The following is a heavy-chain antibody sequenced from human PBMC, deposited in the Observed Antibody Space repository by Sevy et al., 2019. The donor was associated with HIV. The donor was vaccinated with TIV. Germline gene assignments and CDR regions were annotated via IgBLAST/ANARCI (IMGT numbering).Heavy chain of an antibody. V-gene: IGHV4-59*02. D-gene: IGHD6-13*01. CDR2: IYYSGST. CDR1: GGSVSSYF. J-gene: IGHJ6*02. CDR3: ARESPYIAAAGKYYYYNGMDV. Sequence: SETLSLTCTVSGGSVSSYFWSWIRQPPGKGLEWIGYIYYSGSTDYNPSLKSLVTISLDTSKNQFSLKLSSVTAADTAVYYCARESPYIAAAGKYYYYNGMDVWGQGTTVTVSS.